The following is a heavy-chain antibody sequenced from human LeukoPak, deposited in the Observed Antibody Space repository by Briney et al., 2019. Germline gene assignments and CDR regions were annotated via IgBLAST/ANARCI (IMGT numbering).Heavy chain of an antibody. J-gene: IGHJ4*02. CDR3: ARGGMATIWGLGY. V-gene: IGHV4-39*07. D-gene: IGHD5-24*01. Sequence: PSETLSLTCTVSGGSISSSSYYWGWIRQPPGKGLEWIGSIYYSGSSYYNPSLKSRVTISVDTSKNQFSLKLSSVTAADTAVYYCARGGMATIWGLGYWGQGTLVTVSS. CDR1: GGSISSSSYY. CDR2: IYYSGSS.